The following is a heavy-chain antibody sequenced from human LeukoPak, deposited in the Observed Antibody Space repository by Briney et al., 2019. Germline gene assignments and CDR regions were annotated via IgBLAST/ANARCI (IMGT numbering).Heavy chain of an antibody. CDR3: ARRIGCTKDY. D-gene: IGHD2-8*01. V-gene: IGHV3-23*01. CDR1: GFTFSNDI. Sequence: GGSLRLSCAASGFTFSNDIMSWVRQAPGKGPEWVSSIDGGGGGTDYADSVKGRFTISRDNFKNTSYLQMNSLRASDTSDYYCARRIGCTKDYWGQGAQVTVSS. CDR2: IDGGGGGT. J-gene: IGHJ4*02.